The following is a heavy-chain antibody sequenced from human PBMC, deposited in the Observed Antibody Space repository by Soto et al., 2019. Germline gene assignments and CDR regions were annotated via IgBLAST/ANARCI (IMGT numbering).Heavy chain of an antibody. V-gene: IGHV3-15*01. CDR2: IKRKTDSGTT. Sequence: GGSLRLSCAASGFTFSNAWMSWVRQAPGKGLEWVGRIKRKTDSGTTDYAASVKGRFTFSRDDSKNSVYLQRNSLKTEDTAVYHCVRTIQPGTTTHFDYWGQGTLVTVSS. CDR1: GFTFSNAW. D-gene: IGHD1-1*01. J-gene: IGHJ4*02. CDR3: VRTIQPGTTTHFDY.